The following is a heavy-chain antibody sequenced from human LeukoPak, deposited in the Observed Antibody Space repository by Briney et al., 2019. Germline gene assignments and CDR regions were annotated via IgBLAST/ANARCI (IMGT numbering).Heavy chain of an antibody. Sequence: PGGSLRLSCAASGFTFSSYAMHWVRQAPGKGLEWVALISYDGSSKYYADSVKGRFTISRDNSKNTLYLQMNSLRAEDTAVYYCAKELFHTDIVLMVYASPFDYWGQGTLVTVSS. CDR1: GFTFSSYA. J-gene: IGHJ4*02. CDR3: AKELFHTDIVLMVYASPFDY. V-gene: IGHV3-30-3*01. CDR2: ISYDGSSK. D-gene: IGHD2-8*01.